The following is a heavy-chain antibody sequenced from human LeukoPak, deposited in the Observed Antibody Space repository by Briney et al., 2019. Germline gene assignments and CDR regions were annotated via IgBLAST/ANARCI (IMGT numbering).Heavy chain of an antibody. J-gene: IGHJ4*02. Sequence: GESLKISFMGFGYRFTSYWIAWVRQMPGKGLEWMGVISPGESDTRYNPSFQGQATISADKSISTAYLQWSSLKASDTTMYYCAKRGYSREYFDDWGQGTLVTVSS. D-gene: IGHD6-13*01. V-gene: IGHV5-51*01. CDR1: GYRFTSYW. CDR2: ISPGESDT. CDR3: AKRGYSREYFDD.